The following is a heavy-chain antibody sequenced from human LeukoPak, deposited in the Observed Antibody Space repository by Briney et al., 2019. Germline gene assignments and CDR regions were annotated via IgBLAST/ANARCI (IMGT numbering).Heavy chain of an antibody. CDR3: ARGYYYGPGSAFYYYYMDV. CDR2: SNHSGST. J-gene: IGHJ6*03. CDR1: GGSFSGYY. D-gene: IGHD3-10*01. Sequence: PSETLSLTCAVYGGSFSGYYWSWIRQPPGKGLEWIGESNHSGSTNYNPSLKSRVTISVDTSKNQFSLKLSSVTAADTAVYYCARGYYYGPGSAFYYYYMDVWGKRTTVTVSS. V-gene: IGHV4-34*01.